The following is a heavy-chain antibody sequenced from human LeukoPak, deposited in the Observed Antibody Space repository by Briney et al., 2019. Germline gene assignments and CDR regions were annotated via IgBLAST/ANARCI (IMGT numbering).Heavy chain of an antibody. CDR3: ALTGYYYYGMDV. CDR1: GGSISSSSYY. V-gene: IGHV4-30-4*01. J-gene: IGHJ6*02. Sequence: SETLSLTCTVSGGSISSSSYYWGWIRQPPGKGLEWIGYIYYSGSTYYNPSLKSRVTISVDTSKNQFSLKLSSVTAADTAVYYCALTGYYYYGMDVWGQGTTVTVSS. CDR2: IYYSGST. D-gene: IGHD1-14*01.